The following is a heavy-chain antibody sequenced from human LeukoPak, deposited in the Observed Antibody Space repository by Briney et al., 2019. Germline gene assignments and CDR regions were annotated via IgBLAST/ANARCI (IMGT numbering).Heavy chain of an antibody. CDR1: GFTFSDYY. V-gene: IGHV3-11*06. Sequence: GGSLRLSCAASGFTFSDYYMSWIRQAPGKGLEWVSYISSSSSYTNYADSVKGRFTISRDNAKNSLYLQMNSLRAEDTAVYYRARVGVVVTAIDFYFDYWGQGTLVTVSS. CDR3: ARVGVVVTAIDFYFDY. J-gene: IGHJ4*02. D-gene: IGHD2-21*02. CDR2: ISSSSSYT.